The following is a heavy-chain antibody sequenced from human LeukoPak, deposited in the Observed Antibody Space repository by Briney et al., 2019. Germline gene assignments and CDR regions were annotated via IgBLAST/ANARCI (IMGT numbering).Heavy chain of an antibody. CDR2: ISGSGGST. Sequence: SGGSLRLSCAASGVSFSSYAMSWVRQAPGKGLEWVAAISGSGGSTYYADSVKGGFTISRDNSKNTLYLQMNSLRAEDTAVYYCATTPWTIIAVAGTAGWFDPWGQGTLVTVSS. V-gene: IGHV3-23*01. CDR1: GVSFSSYA. CDR3: ATTPWTIIAVAGTAGWFDP. J-gene: IGHJ5*02. D-gene: IGHD6-19*01.